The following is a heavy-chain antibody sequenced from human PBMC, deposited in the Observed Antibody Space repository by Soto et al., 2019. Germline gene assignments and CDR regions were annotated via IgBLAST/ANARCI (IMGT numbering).Heavy chain of an antibody. J-gene: IGHJ4*02. V-gene: IGHV3-64D*06. CDR3: VKVFYYDSSGYLDY. CDR1: GFTFSSYA. D-gene: IGHD3-22*01. CDR2: ISSNGGST. Sequence: LRLSCSASGFTFSSYAMHWVRQVPGKGLEYVSAISSNGGSTYYADSVKGRFTISRDNSKNTLYLQMSSLRAEDTAVYYCVKVFYYDSSGYLDYWGQGTLVTVSS.